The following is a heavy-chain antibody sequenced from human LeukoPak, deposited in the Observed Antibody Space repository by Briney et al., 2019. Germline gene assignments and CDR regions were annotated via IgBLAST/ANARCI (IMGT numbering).Heavy chain of an antibody. V-gene: IGHV4-34*01. CDR3: ARQLRLSSSWPTRNYYYYYMDV. J-gene: IGHJ6*03. D-gene: IGHD6-13*01. CDR1: GGSFSGYY. CDR2: INHSGST. Sequence: SETLSLTCAVYGGSFSGYYWSWIRQPPGKGLEWIGEINHSGSTNYNPSLKSRVTISVDTSKNQFSLKLSSVTAADTAVYYCARQLRLSSSWPTRNYYYYYMDVWGKGTTVTVSS.